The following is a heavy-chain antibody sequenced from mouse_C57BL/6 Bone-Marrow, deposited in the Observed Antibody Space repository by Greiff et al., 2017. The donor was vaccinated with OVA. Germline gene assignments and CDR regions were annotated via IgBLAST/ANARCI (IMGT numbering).Heavy chain of an antibody. V-gene: IGHV1-69*01. CDR1: GYTFTSYW. D-gene: IGHD2-4*01. J-gene: IGHJ2*01. Sequence: QVQLQQPGAELVMPGASVKLSCKASGYTFTSYWMHWVKQRPGQGLAWIGEIDPSDSYTNYNQKFKGKSTLTVDKSSSTAYMQLSSLTSEDSAVYYCARLNYDYDEEVYFDYWGQGTTLTVSS. CDR2: IDPSDSYT. CDR3: ARLNYDYDEEVYFDY.